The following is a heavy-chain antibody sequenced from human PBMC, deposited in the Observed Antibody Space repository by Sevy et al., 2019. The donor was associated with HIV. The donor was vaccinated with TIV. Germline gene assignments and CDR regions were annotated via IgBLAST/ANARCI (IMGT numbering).Heavy chain of an antibody. V-gene: IGHV3-21*01. CDR2: ISSSSSYI. J-gene: IGHJ6*02. CDR1: GFTFSSYS. CDR3: ARDSSSSRYYYYGMDV. D-gene: IGHD6-6*01. Sequence: GGSLRLSCAASGFTFSSYSMNWVRQAPGKGLEWVSSISSSSSYIYYADSVKGRFTISRDNAKNSLYLQMNSQRAEDTAVYYCARDSSSSRYYYYGMDVWGQGTTVTVSS.